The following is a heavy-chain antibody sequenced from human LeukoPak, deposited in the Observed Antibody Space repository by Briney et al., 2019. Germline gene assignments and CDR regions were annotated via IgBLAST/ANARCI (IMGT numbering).Heavy chain of an antibody. V-gene: IGHV3-21*01. J-gene: IGHJ3*02. CDR3: ATDVIARDTFDI. CDR1: GFTFSSYR. D-gene: IGHD3-16*02. CDR2: ISSSSSYK. Sequence: GGSLRLSCAASGFTFSSYRMRWVRQAPGKGLEWVSYISSSSSYKYYADSVKGRFTISRDNAKNSLYLQMNSLRAEDTAVYSCATDVIARDTFDIWGQGTMVTVSS.